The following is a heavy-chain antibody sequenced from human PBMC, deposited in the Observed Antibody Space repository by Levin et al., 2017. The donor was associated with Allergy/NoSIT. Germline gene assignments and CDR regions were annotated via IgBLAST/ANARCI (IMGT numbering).Heavy chain of an antibody. CDR2: ISSSSSYI. J-gene: IGHJ3*02. CDR3: ARAYTHMITFGGVIAYAFDI. CDR1: GFTFSSYS. Sequence: PGGSLRLSCAASGFTFSSYSMNWVRQAPGKGLEWVSSISSSSSYIYYADSVKGRFTISRDNAKNSLYLQMNSLRAEDTAVYYCARAYTHMITFGGVIAYAFDIWGQGTMVTVSS. V-gene: IGHV3-21*01. D-gene: IGHD3-16*02.